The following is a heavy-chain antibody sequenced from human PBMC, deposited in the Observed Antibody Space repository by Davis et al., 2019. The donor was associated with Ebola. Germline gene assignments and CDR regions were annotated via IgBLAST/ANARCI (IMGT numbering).Heavy chain of an antibody. CDR2: ISGSGGST. V-gene: IGHV3-23*01. J-gene: IGHJ4*02. D-gene: IGHD3-22*01. CDR3: AKDQDGYYYDSSGYYFDY. CDR1: GFTFSSYA. Sequence: GSLRLSCAASGFTFSSYAMSWVRQAPGKGLEWVSAISGSGGSTYYADSVKGRFTISRDNSKNTLYLQMNSLRAEDTAVYYCAKDQDGYYYDSSGYYFDYWGQGTLVTVSS.